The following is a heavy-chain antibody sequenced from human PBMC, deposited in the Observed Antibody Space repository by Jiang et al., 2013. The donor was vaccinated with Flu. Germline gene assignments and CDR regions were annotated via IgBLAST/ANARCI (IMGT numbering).Heavy chain of an antibody. J-gene: IGHJ6*02. D-gene: IGHD6-13*01. CDR1: GYTFTSYG. Sequence: SGAEVKKPGASVKVSCKASGYTFTSYGISWVRQAPGQGLEWMGWISAYNGNTNYAQKLQGRVTMTTDTSTSTAYMELRSLRSDDTAVYYCARDSSSWYREVLSVGDYYYGMDVWGQGTTVTVSS. CDR2: ISAYNGNT. V-gene: IGHV1-18*01. CDR3: ARDSSSWYREVLSVGDYYYGMDV.